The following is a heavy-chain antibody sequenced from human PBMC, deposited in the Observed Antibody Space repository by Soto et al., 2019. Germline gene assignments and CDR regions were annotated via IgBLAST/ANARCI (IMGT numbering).Heavy chain of an antibody. D-gene: IGHD3-22*01. CDR1: GFTFSSYW. J-gene: IGHJ4*02. CDR3: AIRASYYDSSGYFDY. Sequence: GGSLRLSCAASGFTFSSYWMHWVRQAPGKGLVWVSRINSDGSSTSYADSVKGRFTVSRDNAKNTLYLQMNSLRAEDTAVYYCAIRASYYDSSGYFDYWGQGTLVTVSS. V-gene: IGHV3-74*01. CDR2: INSDGSST.